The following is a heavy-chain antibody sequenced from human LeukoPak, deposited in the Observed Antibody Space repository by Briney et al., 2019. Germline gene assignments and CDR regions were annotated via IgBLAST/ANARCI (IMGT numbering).Heavy chain of an antibody. CDR2: IYFSGST. CDR3: AREFPHLDV. J-gene: IGHJ6*04. Sequence: SETLSPTCSVSGGSISGYYWSWIRQPPGKGLEWIGYIYFSGSTNYNPSLRSRVTISEDTSRNQVSLELRSVTAADTAIYYCAREFPHLDVWGKGTTVTVSS. CDR1: GGSISGYY. V-gene: IGHV4-59*01.